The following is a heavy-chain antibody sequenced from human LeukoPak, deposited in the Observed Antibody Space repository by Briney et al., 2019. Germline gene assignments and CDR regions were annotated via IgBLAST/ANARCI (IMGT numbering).Heavy chain of an antibody. J-gene: IGHJ4*02. V-gene: IGHV3-7*01. CDR1: GFTFSSYW. D-gene: IGHD5-12*01. CDR2: IKQDGSEK. CDR3: ARLGKIRGYSGYDSRTHFDY. Sequence: GGSLRLSCAASGFTFSSYWMSWVRQAPGKGLEWVANIKQDGSEKYYVDSVKGRFTISRDNAKNSLYPQMNSLRAEDTAVYYCARLGKIRGYSGYDSRTHFDYWGQGTLVTVSS.